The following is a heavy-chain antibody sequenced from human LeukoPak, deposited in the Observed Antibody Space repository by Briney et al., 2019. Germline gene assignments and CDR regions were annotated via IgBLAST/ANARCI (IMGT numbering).Heavy chain of an antibody. D-gene: IGHD4-17*01. CDR2: ITDSGRKT. CDR3: AKITKATTPNY. V-gene: IGHV3-23*01. CDR1: GFTFSSYS. Sequence: RPGGSLRLSCAASGFTFSSYSMNWVRQAPGRGLEWVSGITDSGRKTYYADSVKGRFSISRDNSKNTVYLQMSDLRAEDTAVYYCAKITKATTPNYWGQGTLVTVSS. J-gene: IGHJ4*02.